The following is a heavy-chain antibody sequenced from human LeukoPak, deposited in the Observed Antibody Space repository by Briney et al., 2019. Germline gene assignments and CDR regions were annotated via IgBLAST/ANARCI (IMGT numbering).Heavy chain of an antibody. D-gene: IGHD6-19*01. CDR3: AKGIYSSGWSYFDY. CDR1: GFTFSSYG. J-gene: IGHJ4*01. V-gene: IGHV3-23*01. CDR2: ISGSGGRT. Sequence: GGSLRLSCAASGFTFSSYGVHSVRQAPAKGLEWVSAISGSGGRTYYADSVRGRFTISRDNSKNTLYLQMNSLRAEDTVVYYCAKGIYSSGWSYFDYWGHGTLVTVSS.